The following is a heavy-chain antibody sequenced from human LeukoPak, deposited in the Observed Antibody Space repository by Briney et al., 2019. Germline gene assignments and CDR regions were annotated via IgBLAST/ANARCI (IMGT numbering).Heavy chain of an antibody. CDR2: INHSGST. J-gene: IGHJ4*02. V-gene: IGHV4-34*01. D-gene: IGHD6-19*01. CDR3: ARGEGVAGSYFDY. Sequence: PSETLSLTCAVYGGSFSGYYWSWIRQPPGKGLEWIGEINHSGSTNYNPSLKSRVTISVDTSKNQFSLKLSSVPAADTAVYYCARGEGVAGSYFDYWGQGTLVTVSS. CDR1: GGSFSGYY.